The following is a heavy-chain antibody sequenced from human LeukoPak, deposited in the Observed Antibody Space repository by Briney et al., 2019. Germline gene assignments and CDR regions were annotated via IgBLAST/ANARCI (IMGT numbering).Heavy chain of an antibody. V-gene: IGHV1-46*01. CDR2: MNPSVGAT. CDR1: GYSLPRHY. J-gene: IGHJ5*02. D-gene: IGHD2-21*01. Sequence: ASVKVSCKTSGYSLPRHYIHWVRQAPGQGLEWMGIMNPSVGATTYAPRFQGRVTMTRDTSTSTFYMELRSLRSDDTAVYYCARLCSIRWCLHDWFDPWGQGTLVTVSS. CDR3: ARLCSIRWCLHDWFDP.